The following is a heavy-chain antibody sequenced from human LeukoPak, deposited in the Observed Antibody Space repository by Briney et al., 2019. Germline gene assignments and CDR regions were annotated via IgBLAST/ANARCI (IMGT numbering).Heavy chain of an antibody. CDR3: ARESLVKHAFDI. CDR2: IYYSGST. D-gene: IGHD2-21*01. V-gene: IGHV4-59*01. Sequence: SETLSLTCTVSGGSISSYYWSWIRQPPGKGLEWIGYIYYSGSTNYNPSLKSRVTISVDTSENQFSLKLSSVTAADTAVYYCARESLVKHAFDIWGQGTMVTVSS. CDR1: GGSISSYY. J-gene: IGHJ3*02.